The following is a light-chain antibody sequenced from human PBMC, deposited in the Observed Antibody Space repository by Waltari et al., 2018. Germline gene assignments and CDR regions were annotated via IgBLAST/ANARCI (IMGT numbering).Light chain of an antibody. CDR1: QGIRNE. CDR3: LQDHNYPYT. V-gene: IGKV1-6*02. CDR2: AAS. J-gene: IGKJ2*01. Sequence: AIQMTQSPSPLSASVGDRVTITCRASQGIRNELAWYQQKPGNAPKLLIYAASSLQAWVPSRFSGSGSGTDFTLTISNLQPEDFATYYCLQDHNYPYTFGQGTKLEI.